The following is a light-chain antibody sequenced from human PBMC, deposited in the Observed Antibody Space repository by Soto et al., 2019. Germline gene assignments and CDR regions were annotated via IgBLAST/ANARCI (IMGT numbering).Light chain of an antibody. CDR2: AAS. CDR1: QSLSTNS. V-gene: IGKV3-20*01. CDR3: KQYDPXPLT. Sequence: EVVLTQSPCTLSLSPGERATLSCRASQSLSTNSLAWYQQKPGQTPRLLIYAASTRDTDIPDRFNGSGSGTYFALTISRLEPEDFALYYSKQYDPXPLTCGPGTKVXI. J-gene: IGKJ3*01.